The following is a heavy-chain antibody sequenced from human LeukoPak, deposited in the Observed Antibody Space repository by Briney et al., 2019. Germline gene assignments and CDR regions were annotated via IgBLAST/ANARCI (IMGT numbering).Heavy chain of an antibody. CDR3: ARGVGGSEWNWFDP. V-gene: IGHV4-59*12. D-gene: IGHD5-12*01. J-gene: IGHJ5*02. CDR1: GGSISSYY. Sequence: PSETLSLTCTVSGGSISSYYWSWIRQPPGKGLEWIGYIYYSGSTNYSPSLKSRVTISVDTSKNQFSLKLSSVTAADTAVYYCARGVGGSEWNWFDPWGQGTLVTVSS. CDR2: IYYSGST.